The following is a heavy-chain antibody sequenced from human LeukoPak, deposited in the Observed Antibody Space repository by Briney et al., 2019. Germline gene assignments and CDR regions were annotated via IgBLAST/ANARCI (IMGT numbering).Heavy chain of an antibody. D-gene: IGHD5-24*01. Sequence: SETLSLTCAVYGGSFSGYYWSWIRQPPGKGLEWIGSIYYSGSTYYNPSLKSRVTISVDTSKNQFSLKLSSVTAADTAVYHCARVSSRDSRFDPWGQGTLVTVSS. CDR2: IYYSGST. CDR3: ARVSSRDSRFDP. CDR1: GGSFSGYY. V-gene: IGHV4-34*01. J-gene: IGHJ5*02.